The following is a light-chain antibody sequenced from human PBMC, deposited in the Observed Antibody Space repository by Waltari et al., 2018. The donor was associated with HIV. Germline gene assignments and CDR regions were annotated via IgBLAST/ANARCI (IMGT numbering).Light chain of an antibody. Sequence: QPASVSGSPGQSITISCTGTSTDVGHYDYVSWYRQHPGKAPKLIIYEVSNRPSGVSNRFSGSKSVNTASLTISGLQAEDEADYYCSSYTTRSTVIFGGGTKLTVL. CDR3: SSYTTRSTVI. CDR2: EVS. J-gene: IGLJ2*01. CDR1: STDVGHYDY. V-gene: IGLV2-14*01.